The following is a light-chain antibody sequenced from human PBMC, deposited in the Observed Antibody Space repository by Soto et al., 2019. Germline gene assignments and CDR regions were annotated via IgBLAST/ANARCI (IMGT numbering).Light chain of an antibody. Sequence: DYQVTQSPSTLSASVGDRVTITCRASQNIYTWLAWYQQKPGIAPKLLIHKASTLESGVPSRFSGSGFGTEFTLTISGLQPEDSATYYCQHYSTVWAFGQGTKVEI. V-gene: IGKV1-5*03. CDR1: QNIYTW. CDR3: QHYSTVWA. CDR2: KAS. J-gene: IGKJ1*01.